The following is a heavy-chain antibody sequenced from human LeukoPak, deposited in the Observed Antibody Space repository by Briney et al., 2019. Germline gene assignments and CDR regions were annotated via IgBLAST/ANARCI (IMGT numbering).Heavy chain of an antibody. CDR2: INQSGST. CDR1: GGSFSGYY. J-gene: IGHJ6*02. D-gene: IGHD6-19*01. Sequence: PSETLSLTCAVYGGSFSGYYWSWIRQPPGKGLEWIGEINQSGSTNYNPSLKSRVTISVDSSKNQFSLKLSSVTAADTAVYYCARDGFIAVAGTRVYYYYYGMDVRGQGTTVTVS. CDR3: ARDGFIAVAGTRVYYYYYGMDV. V-gene: IGHV4-34*01.